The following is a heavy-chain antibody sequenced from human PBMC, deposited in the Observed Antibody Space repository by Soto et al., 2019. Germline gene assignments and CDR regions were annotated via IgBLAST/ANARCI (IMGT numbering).Heavy chain of an antibody. Sequence: GASVKVSCKASGYTFTSYDINWVRQATGQGLEWMGWMNPNSGNTGYAQKFQGRVTMTRNTSISTAYMELSSLRSEDTAVYYCAKDSFPKKLRFLEWLLLDYWGQGTLVTV. J-gene: IGHJ4*02. CDR2: MNPNSGNT. CDR1: GYTFTSYD. D-gene: IGHD3-3*01. V-gene: IGHV1-8*01. CDR3: AKDSFPKKLRFLEWLLLDY.